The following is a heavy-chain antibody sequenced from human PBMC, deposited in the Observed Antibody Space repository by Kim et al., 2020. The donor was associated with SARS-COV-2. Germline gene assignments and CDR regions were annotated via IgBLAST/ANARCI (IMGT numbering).Heavy chain of an antibody. V-gene: IGHV3-9*01. CDR3: AKYMRSSWSGYIPPYYYYGMDV. J-gene: IGHJ6*04. CDR2: ISWNSGSI. D-gene: IGHD3-3*01. CDR1: GFTFDDYA. Sequence: GGSLRLSCAASGFTFDDYAMHWVRQAPGKGLEWVSGISWNSGSIGYADSVKGRFTISRDNAKNSLYMQMNSLRAEDTALYYCAKYMRSSWSGYIPPYYYYGMDVWGKGTTVTVSS.